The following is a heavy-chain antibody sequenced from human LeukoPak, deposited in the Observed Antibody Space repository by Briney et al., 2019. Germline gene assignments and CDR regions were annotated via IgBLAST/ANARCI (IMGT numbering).Heavy chain of an antibody. CDR1: GFTFSSYA. D-gene: IGHD3-10*01. J-gene: IGHJ4*02. CDR3: AKDPTTLLWFGELLNLDY. V-gene: IGHV3-23*01. CDR2: ISGSGGST. Sequence: PGGSLRLSCAASGFTFSSYAMSWVRQAPGKGLEWVSAISGSGGSTYYADSVKGRFTISRDNSKNTLYLQMNSLRAEDTAVYYCAKDPTTLLWFGELLNLDYWGQGILVTVSS.